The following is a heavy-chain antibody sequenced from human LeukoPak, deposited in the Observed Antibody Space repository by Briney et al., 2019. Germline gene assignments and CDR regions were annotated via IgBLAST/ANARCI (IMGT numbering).Heavy chain of an antibody. V-gene: IGHV4-34*01. Sequence: SETLSPTCAVSGGSISSGGYSWSWIRQPPGKGLEWIGEINHSGSTNYNPSLKSRVTISVDTSKNQFSLKLSSVTAADTAVYYCARGGGSGLYCSSTSCYWFDPWGQGTLVTVSS. CDR3: ARGGGSGLYCSSTSCYWFDP. J-gene: IGHJ5*02. CDR2: INHSGST. CDR1: GGSISSGGYS. D-gene: IGHD2-2*01.